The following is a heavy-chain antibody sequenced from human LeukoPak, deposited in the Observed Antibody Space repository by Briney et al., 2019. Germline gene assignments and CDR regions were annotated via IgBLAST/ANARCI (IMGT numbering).Heavy chain of an antibody. CDR1: GITFRSSD. CDR3: AKASINYFYYFEY. CDR2: IIYDAPNK. D-gene: IGHD2/OR15-2a*01. V-gene: IGHV3-30*18. Sequence: PGGPLRLSCAASGITFRSSDMHWVRQAPGKGREWWAAIIYDAPNKYYAASVKGRFPLSRDNSKNTLYLQTNTLRDEDTAVYYCAKASINYFYYFEYWGQGPLVTVSS. J-gene: IGHJ4*02.